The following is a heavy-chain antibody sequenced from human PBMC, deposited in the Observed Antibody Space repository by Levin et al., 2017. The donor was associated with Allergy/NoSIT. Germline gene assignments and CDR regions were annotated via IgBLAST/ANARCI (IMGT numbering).Heavy chain of an antibody. J-gene: IGHJ4*02. D-gene: IGHD1-20*01. CDR2: IIPVTGNV. CDR1: GGSLAYA. Sequence: SVKVSCTASGGSLAYAILWVRQAPGRGLQWMGRIIPVTGNVEYAQKFQGRVTISADKSTRTGYLEVTSLKYDDTAFYFCARDESITGAADDWGQGTLVTVSS. CDR3: ARDESITGAADD. V-gene: IGHV1-69*04.